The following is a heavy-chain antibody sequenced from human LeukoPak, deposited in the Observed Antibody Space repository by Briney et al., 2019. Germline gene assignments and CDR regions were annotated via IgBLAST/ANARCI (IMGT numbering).Heavy chain of an antibody. CDR3: ARDIIVGAPLDY. CDR1: GYTFTSYD. CDR2: INPSGGST. V-gene: IGHV1-46*01. D-gene: IGHD1-26*01. J-gene: IGHJ4*02. Sequence: ASVKVSCKASGYTFTSYDINWVRKAPGQGLEGMGIINPSGGSTSYAQKFQGRVTMTRDTSTSTVYMELSSLRSEDTVVYYCARDIIVGAPLDYWGQGTLVTVSS.